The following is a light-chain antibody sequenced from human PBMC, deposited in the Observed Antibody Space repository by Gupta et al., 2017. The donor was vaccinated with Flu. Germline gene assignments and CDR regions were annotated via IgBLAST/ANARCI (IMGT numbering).Light chain of an antibody. CDR3: QSSDSSLIAVV. CDR2: GDS. V-gene: IGLV1-40*01. Sequence: QPVLTQPPSVSGAPGQRVTISCTGSRSNFGAGYDAHWYQQFPGKAPKLLIYGDSNRPSGVPDRFSGSKSGTSDSLAITGLQAEDEAEYYCQSSDSSLIAVVFGGGTKLTVL. J-gene: IGLJ2*01. CDR1: RSNFGAGYD.